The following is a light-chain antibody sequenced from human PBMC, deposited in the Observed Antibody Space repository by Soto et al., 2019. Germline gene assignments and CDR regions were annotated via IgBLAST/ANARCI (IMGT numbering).Light chain of an antibody. Sequence: QPVLTQSPSASASLGASVKLTCTLSSTHSRYAIAWHQQQPEKGPRFLMRLNSNGSHAKGDGIPNRFSGSSSGAERYLDISSLQSEDEADYYCQTWGTGIGVFGGGTQLTVL. CDR3: QTWGTGIGV. CDR2: LNSNGSH. CDR1: STHSRYA. V-gene: IGLV4-69*02. J-gene: IGLJ3*02.